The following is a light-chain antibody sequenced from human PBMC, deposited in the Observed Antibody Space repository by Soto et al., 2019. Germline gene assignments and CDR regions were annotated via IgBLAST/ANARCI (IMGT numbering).Light chain of an antibody. CDR2: GAS. CDR3: HQYGSSPET. Sequence: EIVLTQSPGTLSLSPGERATLSCRASQSVRSSYLAWHQQKPGQAPRLLIYGASSRATGIPDRFSGSGSVTDFPLTIFILVPEAFAVYYCHQYGSSPETFGQGTKVDIK. CDR1: QSVRSSY. V-gene: IGKV3-20*01. J-gene: IGKJ1*01.